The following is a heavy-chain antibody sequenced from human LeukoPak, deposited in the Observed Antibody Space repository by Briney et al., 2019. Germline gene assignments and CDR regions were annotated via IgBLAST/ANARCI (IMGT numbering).Heavy chain of an antibody. CDR3: ARGWIEAAGTDFDC. D-gene: IGHD6-13*01. CDR1: GFTFDDYG. Sequence: GGSLRLSCAASGFTFDDYGMSWVRQAPGKGLEWVSGINWNGGSTGYADSVKGRFTISRDSAKNSLSLQMNSLRAEDTALYYCARGWIEAAGTDFDCWGQGILVTVSS. V-gene: IGHV3-20*04. J-gene: IGHJ4*02. CDR2: INWNGGST.